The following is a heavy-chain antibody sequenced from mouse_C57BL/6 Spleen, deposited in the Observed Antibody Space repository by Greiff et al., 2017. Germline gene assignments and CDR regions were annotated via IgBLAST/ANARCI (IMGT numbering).Heavy chain of an antibody. J-gene: IGHJ2*01. D-gene: IGHD2-14*01. Sequence: VKLVESGAELARPGASVKLSCKASGYTFTSYGISWVKQRTGQGLEWIGEIYPRSGNTYYNEKFKGKATLTADKSSSTAYMELRSLTSEDSAVYFCARGYPSFDYWGQGTTLTVSS. V-gene: IGHV1-81*01. CDR3: ARGYPSFDY. CDR1: GYTFTSYG. CDR2: IYPRSGNT.